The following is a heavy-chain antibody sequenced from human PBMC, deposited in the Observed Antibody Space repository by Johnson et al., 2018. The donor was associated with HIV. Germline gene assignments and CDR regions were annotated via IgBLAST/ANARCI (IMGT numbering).Heavy chain of an antibody. CDR3: ARNPTTRYSRLTGDFCAFDI. J-gene: IGHJ3*02. CDR1: GFNFADYD. V-gene: IGHV3-20*04. Sequence: VHLVESGGGVVRPGGFLRLTCAVSGFNFADYDMSWVRQIPGKGLEWVSTINWNGDYIGYAVSVKGRFTISRDNAKKSLYLQMNSLRAEDTALYYCARNPTTRYSRLTGDFCAFDIWGQGTMVTVA. CDR2: INWNGDYI. D-gene: IGHD3-9*01.